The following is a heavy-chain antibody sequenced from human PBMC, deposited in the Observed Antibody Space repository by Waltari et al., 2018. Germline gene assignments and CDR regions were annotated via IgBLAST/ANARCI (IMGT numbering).Heavy chain of an antibody. CDR3: ARNNSITGTTWGFDL. D-gene: IGHD1-20*01. CDR2: IKGDGSKK. Sequence: EVQLVESGGDLVPPGGSLRLSCVASGFTFSHYWMSWVRQAPGKGLQWVADIKGDGSKKYYVDSVKGRFTISRDNAEKSVYLQMSSLRAEDTAIYYCARNNSITGTTWGFDLWGQGTLVTISS. J-gene: IGHJ5*02. V-gene: IGHV3-7*03. CDR1: GFTFSHYW.